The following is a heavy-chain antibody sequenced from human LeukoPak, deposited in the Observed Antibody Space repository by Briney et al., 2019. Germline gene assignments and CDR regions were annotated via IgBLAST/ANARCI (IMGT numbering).Heavy chain of an antibody. Sequence: SETLSLTCTVSGGSISSYYWSWIRQPPGKGLECIGYIYTSGTTNYNPSLESRVTISVDTSKNQFSLTLNSVTAADTAVYYCARSAPSVTSYYFDSWGQGTLVTVSS. CDR2: IYTSGTT. D-gene: IGHD4-17*01. CDR1: GGSISSYY. J-gene: IGHJ4*02. CDR3: ARSAPSVTSYYFDS. V-gene: IGHV4-4*09.